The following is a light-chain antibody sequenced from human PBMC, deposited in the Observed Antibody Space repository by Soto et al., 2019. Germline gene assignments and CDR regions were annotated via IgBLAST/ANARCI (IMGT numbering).Light chain of an antibody. CDR1: SGHNSYA. Sequence: QTVVTQSPSASASLGASVKLTCTLSSGHNSYAIAWHQQQPGKGPRYLMKLNSDGSHFRGDGIPDRFSGSSSGLERYLTISSLQSEDEADYYCQTWATGIRTFGGGTKLTVL. V-gene: IGLV4-69*01. CDR2: LNSDGSH. J-gene: IGLJ2*01. CDR3: QTWATGIRT.